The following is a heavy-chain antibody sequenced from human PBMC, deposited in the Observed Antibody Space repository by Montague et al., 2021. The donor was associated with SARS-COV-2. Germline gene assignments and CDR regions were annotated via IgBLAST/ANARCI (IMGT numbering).Heavy chain of an antibody. D-gene: IGHD1-26*01. CDR3: ARAYSGSYYGAFDI. CDR1: GFTFRSYA. Sequence: SLRLSCAASGFTFRSYAMHWVRQAPGKGLEWVAVISYDGSNKYYADSVKGRFTISRDNSKNTLYLQMNSLRAEDTAVYYCARAYSGSYYGAFDIWGQGTMVTVSS. CDR2: ISYDGSNK. J-gene: IGHJ3*02. V-gene: IGHV3-30-3*01.